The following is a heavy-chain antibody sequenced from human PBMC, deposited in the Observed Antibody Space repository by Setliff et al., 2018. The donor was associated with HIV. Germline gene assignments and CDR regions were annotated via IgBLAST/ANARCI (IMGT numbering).Heavy chain of an antibody. Sequence: SVKVSCKASGYTFTSYAMHWVRQAPGQRLEWMGQIISILDITSYTQKLQGRVSITADKSTSTFYMELSDLTSADTAVYYCAGPRGDEAFDVWGQGTKVTVSS. J-gene: IGHJ3*01. D-gene: IGHD3-10*01. CDR2: IISILDIT. CDR1: GYTFTSYA. V-gene: IGHV1-69*10. CDR3: AGPRGDEAFDV.